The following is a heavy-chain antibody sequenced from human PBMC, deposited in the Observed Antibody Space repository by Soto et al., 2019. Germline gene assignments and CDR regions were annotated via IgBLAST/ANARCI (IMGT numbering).Heavy chain of an antibody. Sequence: LRVSCAASGFAFSNAWMSWVRQAPGKGLEWVGRIKSKTDGGTTDYAAPVKGRFTISRDDSKNTLYLQMNSLKTEDTAVYYCTTTYYYDSSGYPIDYWGQGTLVTVSS. CDR3: TTTYYYDSSGYPIDY. D-gene: IGHD3-22*01. CDR1: GFAFSNAW. V-gene: IGHV3-15*01. CDR2: IKSKTDGGTT. J-gene: IGHJ4*02.